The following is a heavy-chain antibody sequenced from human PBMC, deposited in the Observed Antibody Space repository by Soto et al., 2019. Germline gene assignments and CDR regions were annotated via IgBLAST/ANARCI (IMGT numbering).Heavy chain of an antibody. CDR1: GYTFTDYY. Sequence: QVQLVQSGAEVKKPGASVKVSCKASGYTFTDYYMHWVRQAPGQGLEWMGWINPNSGGTNYAQKLQGRVPMTRDTSISTAYMELNRLRSDDTAVYYCARDQSPSSGWPGMDVWGQGTTVTVSS. CDR2: INPNSGGT. V-gene: IGHV1-2*02. J-gene: IGHJ6*02. D-gene: IGHD6-19*01. CDR3: ARDQSPSSGWPGMDV.